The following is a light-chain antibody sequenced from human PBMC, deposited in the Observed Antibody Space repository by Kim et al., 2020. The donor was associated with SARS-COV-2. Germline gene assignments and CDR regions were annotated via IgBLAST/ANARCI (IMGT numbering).Light chain of an antibody. CDR3: QQYGSSPSWT. V-gene: IGKV3-20*01. CDR2: GAS. Sequence: PGERATLSRRASQSVSSSYLAWYQQKPGQAPRLLIYGASSRATGIPDRFSGSGSGTDFTLTISRLEPEDFAVYYCQQYGSSPSWTFGQGTKVEI. J-gene: IGKJ1*01. CDR1: QSVSSSY.